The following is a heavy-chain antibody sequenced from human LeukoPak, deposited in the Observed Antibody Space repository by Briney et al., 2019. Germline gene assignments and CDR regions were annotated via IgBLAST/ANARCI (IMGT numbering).Heavy chain of an antibody. Sequence: ASVKVSCKASGYTFTGYYMHWVRQAPGQGLEWMGWINPNSGGTNYAQKFQGRVTMTEDTSTDTAYMELSSLRSEDTAVYYCATVDYDSSGYQVGVGAFDIWGQGTMVTVSS. CDR2: INPNSGGT. CDR3: ATVDYDSSGYQVGVGAFDI. CDR1: GYTFTGYY. V-gene: IGHV1-2*02. J-gene: IGHJ3*02. D-gene: IGHD3-22*01.